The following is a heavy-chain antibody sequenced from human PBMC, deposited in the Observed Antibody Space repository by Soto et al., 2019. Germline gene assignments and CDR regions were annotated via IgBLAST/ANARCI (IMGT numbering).Heavy chain of an antibody. CDR1: GFTFSSYA. D-gene: IGHD4-17*01. J-gene: IGHJ4*02. CDR2: ISYDGSNK. V-gene: IGHV3-30*14. Sequence: QVQLVESGGGVVQPGRSLRLSCAASGFTFSSYAMHWVRQAPGKGLEWVAVISYDGSNKYYADSVKGRFTISRDNSKNTQYLQMNSLRAEDTAVYYCEKGLGGFDGAYNYFDYWGQGTLVTVSS. CDR3: EKGLGGFDGAYNYFDY.